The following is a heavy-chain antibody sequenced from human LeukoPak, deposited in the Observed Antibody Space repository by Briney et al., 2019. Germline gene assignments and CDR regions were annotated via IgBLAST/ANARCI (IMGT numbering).Heavy chain of an antibody. Sequence: PGGSLRLSCAASGFTFSDYHMSWIRQAPGKGLEWVSYISSSGSTIYYADSVKGRFTISRDNAKNSLYLQMNSLRAEDTAVYYCARALSFIAVAVYYFDYWGQGTLVTVSS. CDR3: ARALSFIAVAVYYFDY. J-gene: IGHJ4*02. CDR2: ISSSGSTI. V-gene: IGHV3-11*01. CDR1: GFTFSDYH. D-gene: IGHD6-19*01.